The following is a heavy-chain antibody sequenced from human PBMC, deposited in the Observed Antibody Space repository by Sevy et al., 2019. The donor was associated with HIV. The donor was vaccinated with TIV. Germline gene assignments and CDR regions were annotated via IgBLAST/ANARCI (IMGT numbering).Heavy chain of an antibody. D-gene: IGHD5-12*01. CDR3: ARVDEHRWLRLYYFDY. V-gene: IGHV3-30*04. CDR2: ISYDGSNK. CDR1: GFTFSNYA. Sequence: GGSLRLSCAASGFTFSNYAMHWVRQAPGKGLEWVAVISYDGSNKYYADSVKCRFTMSRDTSKNPLPLQMNSVRAEDTAVYYCARVDEHRWLRLYYFDYWGQGTLVTVSS. J-gene: IGHJ4*02.